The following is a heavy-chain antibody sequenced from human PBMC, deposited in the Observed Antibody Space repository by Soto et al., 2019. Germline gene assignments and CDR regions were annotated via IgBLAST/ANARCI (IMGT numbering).Heavy chain of an antibody. V-gene: IGHV1-69*01. Sequence: QVQLVQSGAEVKKPGSSVKVSCRASGGTFSSYAVSWVRQAPGQGLEWMGVIIPLLNTPKYVEKFQGRVTITADASATTAYLELCSLTSEDTDVYYGARESSSPNYYYYGMDVWGQGTTVTVSS. CDR3: ARESSSPNYYYYGMDV. D-gene: IGHD6-6*01. J-gene: IGHJ6*02. CDR2: IIPLLNTP. CDR1: GGTFSSYA.